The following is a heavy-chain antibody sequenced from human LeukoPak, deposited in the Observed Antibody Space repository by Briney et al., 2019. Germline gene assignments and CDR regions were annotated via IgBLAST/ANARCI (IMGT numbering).Heavy chain of an antibody. CDR3: AREGRQDYVYFDH. J-gene: IGHJ4*02. CDR1: GGSLCSYY. D-gene: IGHD4-17*01. CDR2: INYSGST. Sequence: SETLSLTRAVPGGSLCSYYGSWIPTPPGKGLGWIGYINYSGSTNYNPSLKSRVSMSVDTSKKQFSLKLSSVTAADTAMYYCAREGRQDYVYFDHWGQGSLVTVSS. V-gene: IGHV4-59*01.